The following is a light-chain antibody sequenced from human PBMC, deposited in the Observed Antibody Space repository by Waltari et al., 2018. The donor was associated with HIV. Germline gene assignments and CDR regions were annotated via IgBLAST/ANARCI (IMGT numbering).Light chain of an antibody. CDR1: PSIGVY. J-gene: IGKJ3*01. Sequence: DIQMNQSPSSLSASVGDRVTITCRASPSIGVYLNWYRQKQGKAPELLIYAATHLQSGLPSRFSGSGSGTEFTLTISSLQPEDFATYYCQQSFNTPLTFGPGTKVDI. CDR3: QQSFNTPLT. V-gene: IGKV1-39*01. CDR2: AAT.